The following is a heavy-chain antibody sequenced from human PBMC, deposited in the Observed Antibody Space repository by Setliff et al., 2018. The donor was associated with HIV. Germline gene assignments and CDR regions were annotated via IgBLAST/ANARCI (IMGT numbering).Heavy chain of an antibody. CDR1: GYTFTNYG. CDR3: ARGYDGSGFYYVY. CDR2: IRTYNGNT. Sequence: ASVKVSCKTSGYTFTNYGISWVRQAPGQGLEWTGWIRTYNGNTNYAQRLQGRVTMTTDTSTSTAYMELGSLRSDDTAVYYCARGYDGSGFYYVYWGQGTLVTVSS. V-gene: IGHV1-18*01. J-gene: IGHJ4*02. D-gene: IGHD3-22*01.